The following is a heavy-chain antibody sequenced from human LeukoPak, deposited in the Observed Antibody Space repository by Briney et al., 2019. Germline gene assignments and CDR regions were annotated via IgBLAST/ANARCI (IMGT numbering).Heavy chain of an antibody. CDR3: ARARGSSSWYEWFDP. CDR1: GGTFSSYA. Sequence: ASVKVSCKASGGTFSSYAISWVRQAPGHGLEWMGGIIPIFGTANYAQKFQGRVTITADESTSTAYMELSSLRSEDTAVYYCARARGSSSWYEWFDPWGQGTLVTVSS. CDR2: IIPIFGTA. J-gene: IGHJ5*02. D-gene: IGHD6-13*01. V-gene: IGHV1-69*13.